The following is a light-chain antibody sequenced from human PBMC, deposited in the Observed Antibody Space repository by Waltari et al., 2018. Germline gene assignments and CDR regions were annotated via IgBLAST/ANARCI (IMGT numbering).Light chain of an antibody. V-gene: IGLV1-51*02. Sequence: QSVLTQPPSVSAAPGQRVTISCSGGSSNLGNNYVSWYRQVPGTAPKLLIYENTGRPSGIPGRFSGSKSGTSATLDITGLQAGDEADYYCGTWDSSLSGAVFGGGTHLTVL. CDR1: SSNLGNNY. CDR2: ENT. CDR3: GTWDSSLSGAV. J-gene: IGLJ7*01.